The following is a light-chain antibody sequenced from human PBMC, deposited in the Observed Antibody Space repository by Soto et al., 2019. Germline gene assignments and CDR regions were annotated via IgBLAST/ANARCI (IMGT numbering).Light chain of an antibody. CDR3: QQRGNWPRT. V-gene: IGKV3-11*01. CDR1: QSVSAY. J-gene: IGKJ1*01. Sequence: EIVLTQSPATPSLSPGERATLSCRASQSVSAYLAWYQQKPGQAPRLLIYDASNRATGIPGRFSGSGSGTDFTLTISSLEPEDFAVYYCQQRGNWPRTFGQGTKVDIK. CDR2: DAS.